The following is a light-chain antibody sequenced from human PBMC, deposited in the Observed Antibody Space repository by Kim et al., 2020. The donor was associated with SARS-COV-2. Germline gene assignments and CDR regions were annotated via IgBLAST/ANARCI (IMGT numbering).Light chain of an antibody. CDR2: GAS. CDR1: QSVSTSY. CDR3: QQYGTSRGT. J-gene: IGKJ1*01. V-gene: IGKV3-20*01. Sequence: EIVLTQSPGTLSLSPGVRATLSCRASQSVSTSYLAWYQQKPGQAPRLLIYGASSRATGIPDRFSGSGSGTDFTLTISRLEPEDFAVYYCQQYGTSRGTFGQETKVDIK.